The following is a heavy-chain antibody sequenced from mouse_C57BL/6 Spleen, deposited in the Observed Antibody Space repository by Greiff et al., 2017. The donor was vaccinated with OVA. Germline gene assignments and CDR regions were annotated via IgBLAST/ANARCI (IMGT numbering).Heavy chain of an antibody. J-gene: IGHJ1*03. CDR2: INPNNGGT. V-gene: IGHV1-26*01. CDR1: GYTFTDYY. D-gene: IGHD1-1*01. Sequence: VQLQQSGPELVKPGASVKISCKASGYTFTDYYMNWVKQSHGKSLEWIGDINPNNGGTSYNQKFKGKATLTVDKSSSTAYMELRSLTSEDSAVYYCARNDYGSSYAWYFDVWGTGTTVTVSS. CDR3: ARNDYGSSYAWYFDV.